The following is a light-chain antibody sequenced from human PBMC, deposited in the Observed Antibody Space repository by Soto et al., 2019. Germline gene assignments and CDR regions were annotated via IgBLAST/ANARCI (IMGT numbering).Light chain of an antibody. CDR1: SGSVSTSYY. V-gene: IGLV8-61*01. Sequence: QTVVTQEPSFSVSPGGTVTLTCGLSSGSVSTSYYPSWYQQTPGQPPRTLIYSTNTRPSGVPDRFSGSILGDKAALTITGAQADDECDYYCVLYMGSGIWVFGGGTKLTVL. J-gene: IGLJ2*01. CDR3: VLYMGSGIWV. CDR2: STN.